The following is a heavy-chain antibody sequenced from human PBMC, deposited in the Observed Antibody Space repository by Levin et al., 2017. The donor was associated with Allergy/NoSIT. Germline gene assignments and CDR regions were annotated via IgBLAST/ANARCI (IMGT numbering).Heavy chain of an antibody. D-gene: IGHD2-8*02. CDR2: ISWDSGSI. V-gene: IGHV3-9*01. CDR1: GFIFDNFG. Sequence: GGSLRLSCVGSGFIFDNFGMYWVRQPPGKGLEWVSGISWDSGSIDYADSVKGRFTISRDNAKNSLYLQMNSLSAEDTALYYCTKDLLVAPTKRGHAFDVWGRGTMVSVSS. CDR3: TKDLLVAPTKRGHAFDV. J-gene: IGHJ3*01.